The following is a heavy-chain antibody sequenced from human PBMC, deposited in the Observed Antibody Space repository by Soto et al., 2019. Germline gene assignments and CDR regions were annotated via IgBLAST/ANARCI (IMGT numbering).Heavy chain of an antibody. CDR2: ISYDAKSK. J-gene: IGHJ4*02. CDR3: ARGLLAAGPFDS. D-gene: IGHD2-8*02. CDR1: GFTFNTYG. Sequence: LRLSCAASGFTFNTYGMHWVRQAPGRGLEWVAVISYDAKSKLYVDSVRGRFTISRDNSKNTLFLQMDSLRPEDTALYYCARGLLAAGPFDSWGQGTLVTVSS. V-gene: IGHV3-30*03.